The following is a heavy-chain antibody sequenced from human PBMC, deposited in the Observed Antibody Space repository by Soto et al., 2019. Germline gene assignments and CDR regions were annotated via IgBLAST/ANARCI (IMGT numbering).Heavy chain of an antibody. Sequence: QVQLQESGPGLVKPSQTLSLTCTVSGGSISSGDYYWSWIRQPPGKGLEWIGYIYYSGSTYYNPSLKSRVTISGDTSKNQFSLKLSSVTAADTAVYYCARDGDYGDYVNEFTWYFDLWGRGTLVTVSS. D-gene: IGHD4-17*01. CDR1: GGSISSGDYY. CDR2: IYYSGST. V-gene: IGHV4-30-4*01. J-gene: IGHJ2*01. CDR3: ARDGDYGDYVNEFTWYFDL.